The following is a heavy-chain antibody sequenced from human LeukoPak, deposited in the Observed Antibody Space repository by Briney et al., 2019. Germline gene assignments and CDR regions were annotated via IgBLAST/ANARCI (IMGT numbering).Heavy chain of an antibody. D-gene: IGHD2-2*01. CDR2: IYYSGST. J-gene: IGHJ4*02. Sequence: SETLSLTCTVSGGSISSSSYYWGWIRQPPGKGLEWIGSIYYSGSTNYNPSLKSRVTISVDTSKNQFSLKLSSVTAADTAVYFCARGSTRTVDYWGQGTLVTVSS. V-gene: IGHV4-39*07. CDR1: GGSISSSSYY. CDR3: ARGSTRTVDY.